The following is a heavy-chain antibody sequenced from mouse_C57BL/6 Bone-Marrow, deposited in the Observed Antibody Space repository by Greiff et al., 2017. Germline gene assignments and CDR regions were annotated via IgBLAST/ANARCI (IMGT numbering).Heavy chain of an antibody. CDR3: TTEGRF. D-gene: IGHD1-1*01. J-gene: IGHJ2*01. CDR1: GFNIKDDY. V-gene: IGHV14-4*01. CDR2: IDPENGDT. Sequence: EVKLMESGAELVRPGASVKLSCTASGFNIKDDYMHWVKQRPEQGLEWIGWIDPENGDTEYASKFQGKATITADTSSNTAYLQLSSLTSEDTAVYYCTTEGRFWGQGTTLTVSS.